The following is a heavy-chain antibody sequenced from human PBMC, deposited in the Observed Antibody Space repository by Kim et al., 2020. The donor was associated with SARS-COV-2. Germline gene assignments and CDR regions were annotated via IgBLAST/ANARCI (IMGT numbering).Heavy chain of an antibody. CDR2: ISYDGSNK. V-gene: IGHV3-30*18. D-gene: IGHD1-26*01. CDR1: GFTFNTYG. Sequence: GGSLRLSCAASGFTFNTYGMHWVRQAPGKGLEWVAVISYDGSNKYYADSVKGRFNISRDNSKNTLYLQRNSLRIEDTAVYYCAKSFSGSYFGYDYWGQGTLVTVSS. J-gene: IGHJ4*02. CDR3: AKSFSGSYFGYDY.